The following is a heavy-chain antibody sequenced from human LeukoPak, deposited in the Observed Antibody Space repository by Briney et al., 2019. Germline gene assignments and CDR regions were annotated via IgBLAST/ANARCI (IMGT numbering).Heavy chain of an antibody. V-gene: IGHV3-74*01. Sequence: QTGGSLRRSCAASEFIFSNYWMHWVRQAPGKGLVWVSRINSDGSFTSYADSVKGRFTISRDNAKNTLYLQMNSLRAEDTAIYYCARVQVLGTYDWFDPWGQGTLVTVSS. CDR2: INSDGSFT. D-gene: IGHD4/OR15-4a*01. CDR1: EFIFSNYW. CDR3: ARVQVLGTYDWFDP. J-gene: IGHJ5*02.